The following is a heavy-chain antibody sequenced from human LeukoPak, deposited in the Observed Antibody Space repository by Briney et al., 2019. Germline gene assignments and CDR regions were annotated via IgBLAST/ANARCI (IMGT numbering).Heavy chain of an antibody. Sequence: GGSLRLSCAASGFTFSSYGMPWVRQAPGKGLEWVAVIWYDGSNKYYADSVKGRFTISRDNSKNTLYLQMNSLRAEDTAVYYCAKGDFWAYNWFDPWGQGTLVTVSS. J-gene: IGHJ5*02. CDR1: GFTFSSYG. D-gene: IGHD3-3*01. CDR2: IWYDGSNK. CDR3: AKGDFWAYNWFDP. V-gene: IGHV3-30*02.